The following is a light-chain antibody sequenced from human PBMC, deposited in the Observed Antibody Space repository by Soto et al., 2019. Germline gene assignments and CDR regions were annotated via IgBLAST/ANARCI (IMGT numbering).Light chain of an antibody. CDR2: GAS. CDR1: QSVSSSY. J-gene: IGKJ1*01. V-gene: IGKV3-20*01. CDR3: QQYGSSPRT. Sequence: EIVLTQSPGTLSLSPGERATLSCRASQSVSSSYLAWYQQKPGQAPRLLIYGASSRATGLPDRFSGSGSGTDFTLTMSRREPEDLAVYYCQQYGSSPRTFGQGTKVEIK.